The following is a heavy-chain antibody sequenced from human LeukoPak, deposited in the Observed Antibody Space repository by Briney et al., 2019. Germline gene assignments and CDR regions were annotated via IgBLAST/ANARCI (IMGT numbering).Heavy chain of an antibody. CDR1: GGSISSYY. D-gene: IGHD4-17*01. CDR3: ARYGDYLDYYYMDV. Sequence: PSETLSLTCTVSGGSISSYYWSWIRQPPGKGLEWIGYIYYSGSTNYNPSLKSRVTISVDTSKNQFSLKLSSVTAADTAVYYCARYGDYLDYYYMDVWGKGTTVTVSS. CDR2: IYYSGST. V-gene: IGHV4-59*01. J-gene: IGHJ6*03.